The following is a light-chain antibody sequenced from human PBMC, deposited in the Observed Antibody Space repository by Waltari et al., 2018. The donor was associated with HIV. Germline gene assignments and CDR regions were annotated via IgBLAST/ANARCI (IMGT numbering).Light chain of an antibody. Sequence: QSALTQPPSVSGSPGQSVTISCTGSTSDVGSYNYVPWYQQYPGKAPKLIIFDVYHRPSGVPERFSGSRSGNTASLTIAGLQTEDEADYFCCAYAAGHVSYVFGTGT. CDR2: DVY. J-gene: IGLJ1*01. V-gene: IGLV2-11*01. CDR1: TSDVGSYNY. CDR3: CAYAAGHVSYV.